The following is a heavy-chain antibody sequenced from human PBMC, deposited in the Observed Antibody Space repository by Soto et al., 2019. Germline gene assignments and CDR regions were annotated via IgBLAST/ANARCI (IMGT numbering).Heavy chain of an antibody. CDR3: ARDPILD. Sequence: QVQLVESGGGVVQPGRSLRLSCAASGFTFSSYAMHWVRQAPGKGLEWVAVISYDGSNKYYADSVKGRFTISRDNSKNTLYLQMNRLRAEDPAVYYCARDPILDWGQGTLVTVSS. V-gene: IGHV3-30-3*01. CDR1: GFTFSSYA. J-gene: IGHJ4*02. CDR2: ISYDGSNK.